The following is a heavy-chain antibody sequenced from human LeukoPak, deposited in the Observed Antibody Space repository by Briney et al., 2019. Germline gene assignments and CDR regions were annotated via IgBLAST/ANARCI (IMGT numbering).Heavy chain of an antibody. Sequence: GGSLRLSCAASGFTFSSYGMHWVRQAPGKGLEWVAVIWYDGSNKYYADSVKGRFTISRDNSKNTLYLQMNSQRAEDTAVYYCAKDPGAFDIWGQGTMVTVSS. CDR2: IWYDGSNK. CDR1: GFTFSSYG. V-gene: IGHV3-33*06. CDR3: AKDPGAFDI. J-gene: IGHJ3*02.